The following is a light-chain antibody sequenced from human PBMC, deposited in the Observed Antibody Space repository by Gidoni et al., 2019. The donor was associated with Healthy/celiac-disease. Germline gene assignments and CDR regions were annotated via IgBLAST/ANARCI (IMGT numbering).Light chain of an antibody. J-gene: IGKJ4*01. CDR1: KRISSY. Sequence: DIQLTQSPSSRSASVGDRVTITCRASKRISSYLNWYQQKPGKAPKLLIYAASNLQSWVPSRFSGSGSGKDFTLTISSLQPEDFATYYCQQSYSTPLTFGGGTKVEIK. V-gene: IGKV1-39*01. CDR3: QQSYSTPLT. CDR2: AAS.